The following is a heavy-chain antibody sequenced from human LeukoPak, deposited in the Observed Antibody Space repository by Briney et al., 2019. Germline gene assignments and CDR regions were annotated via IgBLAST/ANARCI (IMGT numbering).Heavy chain of an antibody. D-gene: IGHD6-6*01. CDR3: ARGLEECSSSSWDY. CDR1: GGSISSGGYY. V-gene: IGHV4-30-2*01. J-gene: IGHJ4*02. Sequence: SETLSLTCTVSGGSISSGGYYWSWIRQPPGKGLEWIGYIYHSGSTYYNPSLKSRVTISVDRSKNQFSLKLSSVTAADTAVYYCARGLEECSSSSWDYWGQGTLVTVSS. CDR2: IYHSGST.